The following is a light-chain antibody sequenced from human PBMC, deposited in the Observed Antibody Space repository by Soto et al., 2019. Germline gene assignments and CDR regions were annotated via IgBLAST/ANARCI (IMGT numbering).Light chain of an antibody. CDR1: NIGGKT. V-gene: IGLV3-21*04. J-gene: IGLJ3*02. CDR2: YDT. Sequence: SYELTQPPSVSVAPGKTASITCGGNNIGGKTVHWFQQKPGQAPVVVLYYDTHRPSGIPERFSGSNSGNTATLTITRVEAGDEDDYYCHVWDSSSDHVVFGGGTKLTVL. CDR3: HVWDSSSDHVV.